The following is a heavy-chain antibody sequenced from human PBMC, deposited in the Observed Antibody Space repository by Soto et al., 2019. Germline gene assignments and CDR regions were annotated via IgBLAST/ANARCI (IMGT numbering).Heavy chain of an antibody. Sequence: PSETLSLTCTVSGGSISSSSYYWGWIRQPPGKGLEWIGSIYYSGSTYYNPSLKSRVTISVDTSKNQFSLKLSSVTAADTAVYYCAREIVVVHSNWFDPCGQGTLVTVSS. J-gene: IGHJ5*02. CDR3: AREIVVVHSNWFDP. CDR1: GGSISSSSYY. CDR2: IYYSGST. D-gene: IGHD2-2*01. V-gene: IGHV4-39*02.